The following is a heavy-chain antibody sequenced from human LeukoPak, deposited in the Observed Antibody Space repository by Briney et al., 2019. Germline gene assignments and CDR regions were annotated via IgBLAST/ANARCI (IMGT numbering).Heavy chain of an antibody. J-gene: IGHJ4*02. CDR1: GYTFTGYF. Sequence: ASVKVSCKASGYTFTGYFMHWMRQAPGQGLEWMGRLNPNSGVTNYAQKFQGRVTMTRDTSISTAYMELSRLRSDDTAVYYCARVLGCGGDGWKLDYWGQGTPVTVSS. V-gene: IGHV1-2*06. D-gene: IGHD2-21*02. CDR2: LNPNSGVT. CDR3: ARVLGCGGDGWKLDY.